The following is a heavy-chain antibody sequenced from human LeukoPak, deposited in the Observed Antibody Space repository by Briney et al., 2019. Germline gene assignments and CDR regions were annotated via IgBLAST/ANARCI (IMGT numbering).Heavy chain of an antibody. CDR1: GFTFSDYY. V-gene: IGHV3-7*01. Sequence: PGGSLRLSCAASGFTFSDYYMGWIRQAPGKGLEWVANIKQDGSEKYYVDSVKGRFTISRDNAKDSLYLQMNSLRAEDTAVYYCARDSGIVLPKPFDIWGQGTMVTVSS. D-gene: IGHD2-8*01. J-gene: IGHJ3*02. CDR2: IKQDGSEK. CDR3: ARDSGIVLPKPFDI.